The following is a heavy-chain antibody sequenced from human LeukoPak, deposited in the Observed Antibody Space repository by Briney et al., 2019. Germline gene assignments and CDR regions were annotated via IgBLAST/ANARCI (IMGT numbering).Heavy chain of an antibody. V-gene: IGHV1-18*01. CDR2: ISAYNGNT. D-gene: IGHD5-12*01. J-gene: IGHJ4*02. CDR1: GYTFTSYG. Sequence: ASVKVSCKASGYTFTSYGISWVRQAPGQGLEWMGWISAYNGNTNYAQKLQGRVTMTTDTSTSTAYMELRSLRSDDTAVYYCARLSCSGYEHDECDYWGQGTLVTVSS. CDR3: ARLSCSGYEHDECDY.